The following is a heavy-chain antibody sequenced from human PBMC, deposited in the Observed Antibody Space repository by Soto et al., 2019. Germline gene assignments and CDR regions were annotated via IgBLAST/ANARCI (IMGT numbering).Heavy chain of an antibody. CDR3: ARDSDYDWDWFDP. D-gene: IGHD3-22*01. CDR2: IYYSGST. V-gene: IGHV4-31*03. J-gene: IGHJ5*02. CDR1: GGSISSGGYY. Sequence: SETLSLTCTVSGGSISSGGYYWSWIRQHPGKGLEWIGYIYYSGSTYYSPSLKSRVTISVDTSKNQFSLKLSSVTAADTAVYYCARDSDYDWDWFDPWGQGTLVTVSS.